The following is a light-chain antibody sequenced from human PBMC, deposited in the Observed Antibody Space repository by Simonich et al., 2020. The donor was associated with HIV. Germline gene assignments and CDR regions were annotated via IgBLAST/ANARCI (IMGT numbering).Light chain of an antibody. V-gene: IGKV1-NL1*01. Sequence: DIQMTQSPSSLSASVGDRDTITCRAGQGISQSLAWYQQKPGKAPKLLLYAASRLESGDPSRFSGSGSGTDYTLTISSLQPEDCATYYCQQYYSTNWTFGQGTKVEIK. CDR3: QQYYSTNWT. J-gene: IGKJ1*01. CDR2: AAS. CDR1: QGISQS.